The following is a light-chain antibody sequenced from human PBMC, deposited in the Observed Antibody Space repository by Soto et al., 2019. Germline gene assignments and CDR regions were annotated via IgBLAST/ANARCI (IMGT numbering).Light chain of an antibody. Sequence: EIVLTQSPGTLALSPGEGATLSCRASQSVSKYLAWYQQKPGQAPRLLIYGASSRATGIPDSFSGSGSGTDFTLTISRLEPEVFAVYYCQQYGGSPQTFGKGPKV. CDR1: QSVSKY. V-gene: IGKV3-20*01. CDR3: QQYGGSPQT. CDR2: GAS. J-gene: IGKJ1*01.